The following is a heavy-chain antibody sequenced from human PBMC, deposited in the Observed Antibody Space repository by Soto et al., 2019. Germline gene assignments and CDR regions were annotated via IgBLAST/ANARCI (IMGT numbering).Heavy chain of an antibody. Sequence: GGSLRLSCAASGFTFSMYWMHWVRQVPGKGPEWVSRINDDGISTNYAASVKGRFTISRDNAKNTLYLQMNAFRVEDTAVYYCTRGPRATTTGTGAFWGQGTLVTVSS. CDR3: TRGPRATTTGTGAF. CDR1: GFTFSMYW. D-gene: IGHD1-1*01. J-gene: IGHJ4*02. CDR2: INDDGIST. V-gene: IGHV3-74*01.